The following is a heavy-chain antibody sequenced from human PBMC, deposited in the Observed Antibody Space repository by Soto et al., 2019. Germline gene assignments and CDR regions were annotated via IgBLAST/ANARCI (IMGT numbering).Heavy chain of an antibody. CDR2: IDPSGGST. D-gene: IGHD3-22*01. V-gene: IGHV3-23*01. CDR3: VPTTDYYDSTGFDY. Sequence: RRLSCAASGFTFSSYAMSWVRQAPGKGLEWVSVIDPSGGSTYYADSVKGRFTISRDNSKNTLYLQMHSLRAEDTAGYYCVPTTDYYDSTGFDYWSRGSLVTVSS. CDR1: GFTFSSYA. J-gene: IGHJ4*02.